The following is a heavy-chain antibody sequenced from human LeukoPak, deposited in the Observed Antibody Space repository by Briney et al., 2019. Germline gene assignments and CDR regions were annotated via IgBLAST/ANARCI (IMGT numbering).Heavy chain of an antibody. V-gene: IGHV3-30-3*01. Sequence: GRSLRLSCAASGFTFSSYAMHWVRQAPGKGLEWVAVISYDGSNKYYADSVKGRFTISRDNSKNTLYLQMNSLRAEDTAVYYCARRLWTGSKLYYYGMGVWGQGTTVTVSS. CDR1: GFTFSSYA. D-gene: IGHD3/OR15-3a*01. J-gene: IGHJ6*02. CDR2: ISYDGSNK. CDR3: ARRLWTGSKLYYYGMGV.